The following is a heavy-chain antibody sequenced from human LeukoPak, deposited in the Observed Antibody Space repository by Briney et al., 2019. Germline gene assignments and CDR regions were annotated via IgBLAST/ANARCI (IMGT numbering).Heavy chain of an antibody. CDR2: INPNSGGT. D-gene: IGHD2-15*01. J-gene: IGHJ6*02. Sequence: PGGSLRLSCAASGFTFSTYGMHWVRQAPGQGLEWMGRINPNSGGTNYAQKFQGRVTMTRDTSISTAYMELSRLRSDDTAVYYCAREAAKEYYYYGMDVWGQGTTVTVSS. CDR3: AREAAKEYYYYGMDV. V-gene: IGHV1-2*06. CDR1: GFTFSTYG.